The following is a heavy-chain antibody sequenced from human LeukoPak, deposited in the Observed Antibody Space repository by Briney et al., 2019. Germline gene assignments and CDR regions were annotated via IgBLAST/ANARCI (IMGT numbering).Heavy chain of an antibody. J-gene: IGHJ4*02. CDR1: GGSISNHY. Sequence: SSETLSLTCTVSGGSISNHYWSWIRQPPGEGLEWIGYIYNSGSTKYNPSLKSRVTISVDTSKNQFSLQLSSVTAADTAVYYCASLYYYDSRRYSKYYFDYWGQGTLVTVSS. D-gene: IGHD3-22*01. V-gene: IGHV4-59*11. CDR3: ASLYYYDSRRYSKYYFDY. CDR2: IYNSGST.